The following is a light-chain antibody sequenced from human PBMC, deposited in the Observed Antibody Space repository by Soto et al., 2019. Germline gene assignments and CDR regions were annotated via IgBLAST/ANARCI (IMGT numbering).Light chain of an antibody. CDR1: QSLSSN. CDR2: GSS. V-gene: IGKV3-15*01. J-gene: IGKJ5*01. Sequence: EIVMTQSPATLSVSPGERATLSCRASQSLSSNLAWYQQKPGQAPRLLIYGSSTRATGIPARFSGSGSGTEFTLTISSLQSEDFAVYYCQQYNDWITFGQGTRLEIK. CDR3: QQYNDWIT.